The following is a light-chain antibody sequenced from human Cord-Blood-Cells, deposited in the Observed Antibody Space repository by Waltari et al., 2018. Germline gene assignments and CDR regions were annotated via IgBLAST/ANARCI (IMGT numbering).Light chain of an antibody. CDR2: WAS. V-gene: IGKV4-1*01. CDR3: QQYYSTPPT. J-gene: IGKJ3*01. Sequence: DIVITQSPDCLAVSLGERATINCKSRQSVLYSSNNKNYLAWYQQKPGQPPKLLIYWASTRESGVPDRFSGSGSGTDFTLTISSLQAEDVAVYYCQQYYSTPPTFGPGTKVDIK. CDR1: QSVLYSSNNKNY.